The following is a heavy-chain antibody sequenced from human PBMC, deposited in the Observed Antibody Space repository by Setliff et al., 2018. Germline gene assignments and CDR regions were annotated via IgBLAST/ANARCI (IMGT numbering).Heavy chain of an antibody. CDR3: VKGPDSSGYQGWFDP. Sequence: SETLSLTCTVSGGSISSSSYYWGWIRQPPGKGLEWIGSIYYSGSTYYNPSLKSRVTISVDTSKNQFSLKLSSVTAADTAVYYCVKGPDSSGYQGWFDPWGQGTLVTVSS. CDR1: GGSISSSSYY. CDR2: IYYSGST. J-gene: IGHJ5*02. V-gene: IGHV4-39*01. D-gene: IGHD3-22*01.